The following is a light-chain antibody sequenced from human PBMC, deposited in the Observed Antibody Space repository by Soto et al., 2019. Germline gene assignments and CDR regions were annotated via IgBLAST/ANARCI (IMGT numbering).Light chain of an antibody. Sequence: EIVLTQSPATLSLSPGERATLSCRASQSVKNYLAWYQQKPGQAPSLLIYDVSNRATGIPARFSGSGSGTDFTLTISSLEPEDSEVYYCQQRSNWPPVTCGGGTKVEIK. CDR1: QSVKNY. V-gene: IGKV3-11*01. CDR2: DVS. CDR3: QQRSNWPPVT. J-gene: IGKJ4*02.